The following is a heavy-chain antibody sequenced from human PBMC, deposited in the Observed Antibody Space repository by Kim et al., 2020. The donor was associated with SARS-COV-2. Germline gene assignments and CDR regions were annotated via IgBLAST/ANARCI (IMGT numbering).Heavy chain of an antibody. D-gene: IGHD2-15*01. CDR1: GFTFSSYC. CDR2: ISPRGDST. J-gene: IGHJ2*01. Sequence: GGSLRLSCAASGFTFSSYCMTCVRQAPGKGLEWVSGISPRGDSTFYADSVKGRFTIPRDNSKNTLYLQLNSLRAEDTAVYFYAKTFPLQLTYNWYFDL. V-gene: IGHV3-23*01. CDR3: AKTFPLQLTYNWYFDL.